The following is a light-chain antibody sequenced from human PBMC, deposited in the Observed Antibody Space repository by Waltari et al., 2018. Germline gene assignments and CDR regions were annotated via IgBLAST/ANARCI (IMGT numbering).Light chain of an antibody. Sequence: EIVLTQSPGTLSLSPGERATLPCSASQTVRATYLACYQQKPGQSPTLVIHDTSSRATGIPDRVSGSGSVTDFSLTISSLEPEDFXVYYCQQYDISPLTFGGGTKVETK. J-gene: IGKJ4*01. CDR3: QQYDISPLT. CDR1: QTVRATY. V-gene: IGKV3-20*01. CDR2: DTS.